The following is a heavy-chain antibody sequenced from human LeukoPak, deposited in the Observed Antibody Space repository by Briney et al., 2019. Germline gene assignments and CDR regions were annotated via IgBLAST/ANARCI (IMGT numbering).Heavy chain of an antibody. V-gene: IGHV3-23*01. CDR3: AKGFSSSWYNPYYFDY. Sequence: GRSLRLSCAPSGLTFSSYAMSWVRQAPGKGLDWVSAISGSGGSTYYADSVKGRFTISRDNSKNTLYLQMNSLRAEDTAVYYCAKGFSSSWYNPYYFDYWGQGTLVTVSS. CDR2: ISGSGGST. CDR1: GLTFSSYA. J-gene: IGHJ4*02. D-gene: IGHD6-13*01.